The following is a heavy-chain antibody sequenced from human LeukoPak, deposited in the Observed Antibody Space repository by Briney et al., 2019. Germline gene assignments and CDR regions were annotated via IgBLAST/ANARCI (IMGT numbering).Heavy chain of an antibody. Sequence: GTSLRLSCAASGFTFSDYALHWVRQAPGKGLQWLAAISYDGDKQNYADSVKGRFTISRDNAKSSLYLQMDSLRAEDTAAYYCARGWDTMVRGVNRRSPYYYGMDVWGQGTMVTVSS. V-gene: IGHV3-30-3*01. CDR3: ARGWDTMVRGVNRRSPYYYGMDV. J-gene: IGHJ6*02. D-gene: IGHD3-10*01. CDR1: GFTFSDYA. CDR2: ISYDGDKQ.